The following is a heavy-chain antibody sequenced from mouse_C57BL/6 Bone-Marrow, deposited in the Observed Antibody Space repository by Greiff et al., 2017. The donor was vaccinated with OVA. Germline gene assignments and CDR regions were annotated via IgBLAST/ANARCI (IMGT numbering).Heavy chain of an antibody. Sequence: VQLQQSGAELVKPGASVKLSCKASGYTFTSYWMHWVKQRPGQGLEWIGMIHPNSGSTNYNEKFKSKATLTVDNSSSTAYMQLSSLTSEDSAVYYCARGDYYGSSPYYFDYWGQGTTLTVSS. D-gene: IGHD1-1*01. V-gene: IGHV1-64*01. CDR1: GYTFTSYW. CDR3: ARGDYYGSSPYYFDY. J-gene: IGHJ2*01. CDR2: IHPNSGST.